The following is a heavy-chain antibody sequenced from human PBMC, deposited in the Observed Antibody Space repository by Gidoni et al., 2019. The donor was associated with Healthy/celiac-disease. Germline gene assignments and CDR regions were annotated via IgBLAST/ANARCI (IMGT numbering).Heavy chain of an antibody. Sequence: VQLVETGGGVVQPGRALRLSGSDSGLTFSSYAMHLVRQAPGKGLEWVAVISYDGSNKYYADSVKGRFTISRDNSKNTLYLQMNSLRAEDTAVYYCARDRAAAGTPGVYWGQGTLVTVSS. CDR2: ISYDGSNK. CDR1: GLTFSSYA. V-gene: IGHV3-30*01. D-gene: IGHD6-13*01. CDR3: ARDRAAAGTPGVY. J-gene: IGHJ4*02.